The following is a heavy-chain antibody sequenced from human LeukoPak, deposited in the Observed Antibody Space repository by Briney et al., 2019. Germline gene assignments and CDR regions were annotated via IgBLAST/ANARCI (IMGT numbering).Heavy chain of an antibody. J-gene: IGHJ4*02. V-gene: IGHV5-51*01. CDR3: ARRMRIVGATTAYLDY. Sequence: KPGASLKISCKGSGYSFTSYWIGWVRHMPGKGLEWMGIIYPGDSDTRYSPSFQGQVTISADKSISTAYLQWSSLKASDTAMYYCARRMRIVGATTAYLDYWGQGTLVTVSS. CDR2: IYPGDSDT. D-gene: IGHD1-26*01. CDR1: GYSFTSYW.